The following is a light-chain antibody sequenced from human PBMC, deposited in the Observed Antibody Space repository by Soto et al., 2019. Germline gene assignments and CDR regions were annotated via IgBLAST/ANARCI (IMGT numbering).Light chain of an antibody. CDR3: QSYDISLSGSV. V-gene: IGLV1-40*01. Sequence: QSVLTQPPSVSGAPGQRVTISCTGRSSNIGAGYDVHWYQQLPGTAPKLLIYGNSNRPSGAPDRFSGYKSGTSASLAITGLQAEDEADYYCQSYDISLSGSVFGTGTKVTVL. CDR1: SSNIGAGYD. CDR2: GNS. J-gene: IGLJ1*01.